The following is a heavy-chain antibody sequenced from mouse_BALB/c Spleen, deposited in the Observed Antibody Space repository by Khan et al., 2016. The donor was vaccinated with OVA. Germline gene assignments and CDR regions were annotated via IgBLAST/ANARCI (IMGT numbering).Heavy chain of an antibody. CDR1: GYTFTSYD. J-gene: IGHJ1*01. V-gene: IGHV1-85*01. D-gene: IGHD1-2*01. CDR3: ARHYYSGILYGYFDV. CDR2: IFPGDDST. Sequence: QVQLQQSGAELVKPGASVKLSCKASGYTFTSYDINWVRQRPEQGLEWIGWIFPGDDSTKYNEKFKGKATLTSDKSSSTAYMQLSRLTSEDSAVYFCARHYYSGILYGYFDVWGAGTTVTVSS.